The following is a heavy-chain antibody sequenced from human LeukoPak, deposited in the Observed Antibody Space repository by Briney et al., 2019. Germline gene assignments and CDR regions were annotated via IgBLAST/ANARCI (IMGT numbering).Heavy chain of an antibody. CDR3: ARAPQARGVLWYSSSWYYFDY. Sequence: ASVKVSCKASGYTFTSYGISWVRQAPGQGLEWMGWISAYNGNINYAQKLQGRVTMTTDTSTSTAYMELRSLRSDDTAVYYCARAPQARGVLWYSSSWYYFDYWGQGTLVTVSS. V-gene: IGHV1-18*01. CDR2: ISAYNGNI. D-gene: IGHD6-13*01. J-gene: IGHJ4*02. CDR1: GYTFTSYG.